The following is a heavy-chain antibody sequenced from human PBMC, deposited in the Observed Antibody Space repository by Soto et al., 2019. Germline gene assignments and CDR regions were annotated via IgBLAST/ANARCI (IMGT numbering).Heavy chain of an antibody. D-gene: IGHD3-3*01. Sequence: GGSLRLSCAASGFTFSSYAMHWVRQAPGKGLEWVAVISYDGSNKYYADSVKGRFTISRDNSKNTLYLQMNSLRAEDTAVYYCARSIFGVVIGAFDIWGQGTMVTVSS. CDR3: ARSIFGVVIGAFDI. J-gene: IGHJ3*02. CDR2: ISYDGSNK. CDR1: GFTFSSYA. V-gene: IGHV3-30*04.